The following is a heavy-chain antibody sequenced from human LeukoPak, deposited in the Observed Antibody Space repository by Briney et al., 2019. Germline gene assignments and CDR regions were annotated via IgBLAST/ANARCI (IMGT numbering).Heavy chain of an antibody. CDR2: IISILGIA. D-gene: IGHD6-19*01. CDR3: ARDPREGSGLADY. Sequence: ASVKVSCKASGGTFSSYAISWVRQAPGQGLEWMGRIISILGIANYAQKFQGRVTITADKSTSTAYMELSSLRSEATAVYYCARDPREGSGLADYWGQGTLVTVSS. V-gene: IGHV1-69*04. CDR1: GGTFSSYA. J-gene: IGHJ4*02.